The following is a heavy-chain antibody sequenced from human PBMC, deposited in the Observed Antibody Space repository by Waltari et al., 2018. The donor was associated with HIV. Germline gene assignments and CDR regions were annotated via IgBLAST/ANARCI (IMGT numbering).Heavy chain of an antibody. J-gene: IGHJ4*02. D-gene: IGHD1-26*01. CDR3: ARDRYTGSSDFDY. Sequence: EVQLVESGGGLVQPGGSLRLSCAASGLRFSSDWMHWVRQAPGKGLVWVSRINTDGSDTRYGDSVKGRFTISRDNAKNTLYLQMNSLRDEDTAMYYCARDRYTGSSDFDYWGQGTLVSVSS. CDR2: INTDGSDT. CDR1: GLRFSSDW. V-gene: IGHV3-74*01.